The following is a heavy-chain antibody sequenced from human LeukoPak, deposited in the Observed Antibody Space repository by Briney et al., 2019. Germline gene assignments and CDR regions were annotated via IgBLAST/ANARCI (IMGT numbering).Heavy chain of an antibody. CDR3: AVGSGSYYYYGMDV. CDR2: INPNSGGT. D-gene: IGHD3-10*01. V-gene: IGHV1-2*02. CDR1: GYTFTGYY. Sequence: ASVKVSCKASGYTFTGYYMHWVRQAPGQGLEWRGWINPNSGGTNYAQKFEGRVTMTRHTSISTAYMELSRLRSDDTAVYYCAVGSGSYYYYGMDVWGQGTTVTVSS. J-gene: IGHJ6*02.